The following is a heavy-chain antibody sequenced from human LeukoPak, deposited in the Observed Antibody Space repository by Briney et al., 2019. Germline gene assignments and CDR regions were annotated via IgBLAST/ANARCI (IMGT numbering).Heavy chain of an antibody. V-gene: IGHV4-59*08. D-gene: IGHD3-22*01. J-gene: IGHJ3*02. CDR1: GGSISSYY. CDR3: ARPLIVGSKGAFDI. Sequence: KPSGTLSLTCTVSGGSISSYYWSWIRQPPGKGLEWIGYIYYSGSTNYDPSLKSRVTISVDTSKNQFSLKLSSVTAADTAVYYCARPLIVGSKGAFDIWGQGTMVTVSS. CDR2: IYYSGST.